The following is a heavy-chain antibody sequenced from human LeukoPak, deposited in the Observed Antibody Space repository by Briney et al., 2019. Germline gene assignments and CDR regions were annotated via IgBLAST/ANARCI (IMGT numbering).Heavy chain of an antibody. Sequence: GRSLRLSCAASGFTFSSYAMSWVRQAPGKGLEWVSAISGSGGSTYYADSVKGRFTISRDNSKNTLYLQMNSLRAEDTAVYYCAKDVRVVRGVIIHYYFDYWGQGTLVTVSS. V-gene: IGHV3-23*01. J-gene: IGHJ4*02. CDR1: GFTFSSYA. D-gene: IGHD3-10*01. CDR2: ISGSGGST. CDR3: AKDVRVVRGVIIHYYFDY.